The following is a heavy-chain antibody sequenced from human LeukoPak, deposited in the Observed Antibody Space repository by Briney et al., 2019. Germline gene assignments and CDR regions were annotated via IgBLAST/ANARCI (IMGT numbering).Heavy chain of an antibody. CDR2: FKSKTDGGTT. D-gene: IGHD3-22*01. CDR1: GFPFSNAW. CDR3: TAPDYYDSSGPYYFDY. Sequence: GGSLRLSCAASGFPFSNAWMSWVRKPPGKGREWVGRFKSKTDGGTTDYAAPVKGRFTISRDDSKNTLYLQMNSLKTEDTAVYYCTAPDYYDSSGPYYFDYWGQGTLVTVSS. V-gene: IGHV3-15*01. J-gene: IGHJ4*02.